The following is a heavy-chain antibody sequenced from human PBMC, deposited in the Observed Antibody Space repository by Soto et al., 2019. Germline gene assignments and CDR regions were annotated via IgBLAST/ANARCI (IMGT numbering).Heavy chain of an antibody. CDR2: TYYRSKWYD. V-gene: IGHV6-1*01. Sequence: PSQTLSLTCAISGDSVSSNTVAWNWIRQSQSRGLEWLGRTYYRSKWYDDYAESVKSRITINPDTSKNQFSLHLNSVTLEDTAVYYCARLRTSIGWNSLDYWGQGTLVTVSS. D-gene: IGHD6-19*01. J-gene: IGHJ4*02. CDR3: ARLRTSIGWNSLDY. CDR1: GDSVSSNTVA.